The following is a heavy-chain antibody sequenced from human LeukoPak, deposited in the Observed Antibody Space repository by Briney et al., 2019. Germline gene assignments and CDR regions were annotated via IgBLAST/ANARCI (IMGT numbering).Heavy chain of an antibody. J-gene: IGHJ6*03. CDR2: IYTSGST. D-gene: IGHD2/OR15-2a*01. CDR3: ARDAVYHNYYYYMDV. CDR1: GGSISSGGYY. V-gene: IGHV4-61*02. Sequence: SETLSLTCTVSGGSISSGGYYWSWIRQPPGKGLEWIGRIYTSGSTNYNPSLKSRVTISVDTSKNQFSLKLSSVTAADTAVYYCARDAVYHNYYYYMDVWGKGTTVTVSS.